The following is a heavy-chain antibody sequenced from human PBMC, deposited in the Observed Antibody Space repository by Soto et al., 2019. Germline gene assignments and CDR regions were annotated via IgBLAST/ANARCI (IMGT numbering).Heavy chain of an antibody. D-gene: IGHD5-12*01. J-gene: IGHJ3*02. Sequence: QVQLVESGGGVVQPGRSLRLSCAASGFTFSSYGMHWVRQAPGKGLEWVAVIWHDGSNKYYADSVKCRFTISRDNSKNARYRQMNSLRAEDTAVYYCARTQGTYSGYVFAFDIWGQGTMVTVSS. CDR2: IWHDGSNK. CDR1: GFTFSSYG. CDR3: ARTQGTYSGYVFAFDI. V-gene: IGHV3-33*01.